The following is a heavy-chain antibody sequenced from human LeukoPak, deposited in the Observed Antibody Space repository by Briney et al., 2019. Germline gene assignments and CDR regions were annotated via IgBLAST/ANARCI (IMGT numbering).Heavy chain of an antibody. J-gene: IGHJ6*03. CDR2: ISSSSSTI. Sequence: GGSLRLSCAASGFTFSSYSMNWVRQAPGKGLEWVSYISSSSSTIYYADSVKGRFTISRDNAKNSLYLQMNSLRAEDTAVYYRARESYDYVWGSYRYTTDYYYYMDVWGKGTTVTVSS. D-gene: IGHD3-16*02. CDR3: ARESYDYVWGSYRYTTDYYYYMDV. V-gene: IGHV3-48*01. CDR1: GFTFSSYS.